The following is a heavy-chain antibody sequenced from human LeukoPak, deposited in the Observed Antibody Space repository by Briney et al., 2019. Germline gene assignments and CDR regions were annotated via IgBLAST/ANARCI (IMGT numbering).Heavy chain of an antibody. CDR3: ARRVWGSNRYTDC. CDR2: IYTGGNT. J-gene: IGHJ4*02. V-gene: IGHV3-53*01. Sequence: AGGSLRLSCAASGFTVGTNYMSWVRQAPGKGLEWVSIIYTGGNTYYADSVKGRFTISRDNSKNTLYLQMNSLRAEDTAVYYCARRVWGSNRYTDCWGQGTLVTVSS. CDR1: GFTVGTNY. D-gene: IGHD3-16*02.